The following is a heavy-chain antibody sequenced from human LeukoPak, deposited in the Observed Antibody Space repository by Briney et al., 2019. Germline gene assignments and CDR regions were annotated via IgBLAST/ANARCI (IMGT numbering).Heavy chain of an antibody. J-gene: IGHJ3*02. D-gene: IGHD4-23*01. V-gene: IGHV5-51*01. CDR2: VYPGDSDT. CDR3: ARQLDYGGFGAFGI. Sequence: GESLKISCKGSGYTFTNYWIRWVRQMPGKGLEWMGNVYPGDSDTRYSPSFQGQVTISADKSITTTYLQWNSLKASDTAIYYCARQLDYGGFGAFGIWGQGTMVTVSS. CDR1: GYTFTNYW.